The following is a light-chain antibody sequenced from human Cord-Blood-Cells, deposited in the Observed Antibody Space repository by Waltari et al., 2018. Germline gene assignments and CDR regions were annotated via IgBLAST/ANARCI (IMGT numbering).Light chain of an antibody. CDR1: QSIRSY. Sequence: DIQMTQSPSSLSASVGDRVTITCRASQSIRSYLNWYQQKPGKAPKLLIYAASSLQSGVPSMCSGSGSGTDFTLTISSLQPEDVATYYCQQSYSTPRTFGQGTKVEMK. V-gene: IGKV1-39*01. J-gene: IGKJ1*01. CDR2: AAS. CDR3: QQSYSTPRT.